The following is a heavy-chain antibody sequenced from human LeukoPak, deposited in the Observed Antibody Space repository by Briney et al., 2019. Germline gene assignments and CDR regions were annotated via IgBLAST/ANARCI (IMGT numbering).Heavy chain of an antibody. CDR3: ARDLYSYGSYYFDY. D-gene: IGHD5-18*01. CDR2: ISSSSSYI. CDR1: GSTFSSYS. V-gene: IGHV3-21*01. Sequence: GGSLRLSCAASGSTFSSYSMNWVRQAPGKGLEWVSSISSSSSYIYYADSVKGRFTISRDNAKNSLYLQMNSLRAEDTAVYYCARDLYSYGSYYFDYWGQGTLVTVSS. J-gene: IGHJ4*02.